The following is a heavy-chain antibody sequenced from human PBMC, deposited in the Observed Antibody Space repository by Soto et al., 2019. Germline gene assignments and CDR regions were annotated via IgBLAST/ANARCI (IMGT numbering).Heavy chain of an antibody. V-gene: IGHV1-3*01. Sequence: ASVKVSCKASGYTFTSCAIHWVRQAPGQRLEWMGWINAGNGNTKFSQKFQGRVTITRDTSASTAYMELSSLRSEDTAVYYCARDYYDSSGFYYYFDYWGQGTLVTVSS. CDR1: GYTFTSCA. J-gene: IGHJ4*02. CDR2: INAGNGNT. CDR3: ARDYYDSSGFYYYFDY. D-gene: IGHD3-22*01.